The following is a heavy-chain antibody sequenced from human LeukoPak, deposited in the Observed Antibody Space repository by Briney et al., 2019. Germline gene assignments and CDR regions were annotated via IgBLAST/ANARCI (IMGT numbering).Heavy chain of an antibody. Sequence: GGSLRLSCAASGFTVSRNYMSWVRQAPGKGLEWVSVIYSGGSTYYADSVKGRFTISRDNSKNTLYLQMNSLRAEDTAVYYCARDTWPNSFYGMDVWGQGTTVTVSS. D-gene: IGHD1-1*01. J-gene: IGHJ6*02. CDR1: GFTVSRNY. CDR3: ARDTWPNSFYGMDV. V-gene: IGHV3-66*01. CDR2: IYSGGST.